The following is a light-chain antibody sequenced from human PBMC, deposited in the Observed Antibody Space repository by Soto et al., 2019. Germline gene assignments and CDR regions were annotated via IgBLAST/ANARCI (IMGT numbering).Light chain of an antibody. CDR1: SSDVGAYNY. V-gene: IGLV2-8*01. Sequence: QSALTQPPSASGSPGQSVTISCTGTSSDVGAYNYVSWYQQHPGKVPKLMMYEVNKRPSGVPDRFSGSKSGNTASLTVSGLQAEDEADYYCSSYGGSNNFGVFGTGTKLTGL. CDR2: EVN. CDR3: SSYGGSNNFGV. J-gene: IGLJ1*01.